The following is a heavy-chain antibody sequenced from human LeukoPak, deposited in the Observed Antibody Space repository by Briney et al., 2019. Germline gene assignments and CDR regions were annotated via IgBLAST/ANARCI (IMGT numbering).Heavy chain of an antibody. CDR3: WGNYYYYMDV. Sequence: GGSLRLSCTASGFTFGDYAMSWVRQAPGKGLELEGFIRSKAYGGTTEYAASVKGRFTISSDDSKNIAYLQMNSLKTEDTAVYYCWGNYYYYMDVWGKGTTVTVSS. CDR2: IRSKAYGGTT. V-gene: IGHV3-49*04. D-gene: IGHD7-27*01. J-gene: IGHJ6*03. CDR1: GFTFGDYA.